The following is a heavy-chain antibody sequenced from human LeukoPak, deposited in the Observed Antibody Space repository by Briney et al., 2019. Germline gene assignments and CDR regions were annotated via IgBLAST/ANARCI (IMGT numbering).Heavy chain of an antibody. CDR2: INYSGDST. D-gene: IGHD5-24*01. CDR1: GFTFSSYA. J-gene: IGHJ4*02. CDR3: AKAALRWLQVPLDY. Sequence: GGSLRLSCAASGFTFSSYAMNWVRQAPGKGLEWVSGINYSGDSTYYADSVKGRFTISRDNSKNTLYLQMNSLRAEDTAVYHCAKAALRWLQVPLDYWGQGTLVTVSS. V-gene: IGHV3-23*01.